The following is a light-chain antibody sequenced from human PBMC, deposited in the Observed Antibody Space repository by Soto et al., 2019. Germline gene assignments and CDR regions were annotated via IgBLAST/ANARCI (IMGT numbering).Light chain of an antibody. CDR3: CSYAGSYTSPYV. Sequence: QCVLTQPRSVSGSPGQSVTISCTGTSSDVGGYNYVSWYQQHPGKAPKLMIYDVSKRPSGVPDRFSGSKSGNTASLTISGLQAEYEADYYCCSYAGSYTSPYVFGTGTKVTVL. V-gene: IGLV2-11*01. CDR2: DVS. CDR1: SSDVGGYNY. J-gene: IGLJ1*01.